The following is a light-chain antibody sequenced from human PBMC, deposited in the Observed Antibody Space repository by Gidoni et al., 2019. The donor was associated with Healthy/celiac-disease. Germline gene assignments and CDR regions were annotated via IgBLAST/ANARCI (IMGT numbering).Light chain of an antibody. CDR2: GAS. CDR1: QSVSSSN. CDR3: QQYSNWPRT. Sequence: EIVMTQSPATLSVSPGERATLSCRASQSVSSSNLAWYQQKPGQAPRLLIYGASTRATGIPARFSGSGSGTEFTLTISSLQSEDFAVYYCQQYSNWPRTFGQGTKVEIK. V-gene: IGKV3-15*01. J-gene: IGKJ1*01.